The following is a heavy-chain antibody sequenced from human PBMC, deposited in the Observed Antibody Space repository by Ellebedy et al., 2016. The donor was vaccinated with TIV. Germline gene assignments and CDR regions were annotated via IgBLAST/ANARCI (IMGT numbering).Heavy chain of an antibody. CDR1: GFTFSSYS. J-gene: IGHJ4*02. CDR3: ARDGGCSGGSCPTLLFDY. D-gene: IGHD2-15*01. Sequence: GGSLRLSXAASGFTFSSYSMIWVRQAPGKGLEWVSYISSSSSTIYYADSVKGRFTISRDNAKNSLYLQMNSLRDEDTAVYYCARDGGCSGGSCPTLLFDYWGQGTLVTVSS. V-gene: IGHV3-48*02. CDR2: ISSSSSTI.